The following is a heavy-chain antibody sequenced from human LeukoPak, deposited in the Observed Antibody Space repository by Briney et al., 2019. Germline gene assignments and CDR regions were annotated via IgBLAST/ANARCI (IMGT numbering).Heavy chain of an antibody. CDR1: GGSFSGYY. Sequence: ASETLSLTCAVYGGSFSGYYWSWIRQPPGKGLEWIGEINHSGSTNYIPSLKSRVTISVDRSKNQFSLKLSSVTAADTAVYYCARTAWYSFDYWGQGILVTVSS. V-gene: IGHV4-34*01. D-gene: IGHD2-21*01. CDR2: INHSGST. J-gene: IGHJ4*02. CDR3: ARTAWYSFDY.